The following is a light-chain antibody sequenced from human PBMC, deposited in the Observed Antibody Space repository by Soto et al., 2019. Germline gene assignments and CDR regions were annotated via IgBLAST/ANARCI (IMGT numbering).Light chain of an antibody. J-gene: IGKJ2*01. CDR3: QQSYSTPYT. Sequence: DIQMTQSPSYLSASVGDRVTITCRESQSISSYLNWYQQKPGKAPKLLIYAASSLQSGVPSRFSGSGSRTDFTLTNSSLQPEDFATYYCQQSYSTPYTFGQGTKLDIK. CDR2: AAS. V-gene: IGKV1-39*01. CDR1: QSISSY.